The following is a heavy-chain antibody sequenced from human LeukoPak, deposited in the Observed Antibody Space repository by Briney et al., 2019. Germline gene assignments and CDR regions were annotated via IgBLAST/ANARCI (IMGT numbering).Heavy chain of an antibody. CDR2: ISYDGSNK. CDR1: GFTFSSYG. Sequence: PGGSLRLSCAASGFTFSSYGMHWVRQAPGKGLGWVAVISYDGSNKYYADSVKGRFTISRDNSKNTLYLQMNSLRAEDTAVYYCARQKQSHGNFDYWGQGTLVTVSS. J-gene: IGHJ4*02. V-gene: IGHV3-30*03. CDR3: ARQKQSHGNFDY. D-gene: IGHD1-26*01.